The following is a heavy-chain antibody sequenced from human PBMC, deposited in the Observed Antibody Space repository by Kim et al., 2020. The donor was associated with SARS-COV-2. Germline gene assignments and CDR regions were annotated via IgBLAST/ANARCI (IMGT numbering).Heavy chain of an antibody. Sequence: ASVKVSCKASGYTFTSYYMHWVRQAPGQGLEWMGIINPSGGSTSYAQKFQGRVTMTRDTSTSTVYMELSSLRSEDTAVYYCAIQYYYDSSGYADAFDIWGQGTMVTVSS. CDR3: AIQYYYDSSGYADAFDI. D-gene: IGHD3-22*01. V-gene: IGHV1-46*01. CDR1: GYTFTSYY. CDR2: INPSGGST. J-gene: IGHJ3*02.